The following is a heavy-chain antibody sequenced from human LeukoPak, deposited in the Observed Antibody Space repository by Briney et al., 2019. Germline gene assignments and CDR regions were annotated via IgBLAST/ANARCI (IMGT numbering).Heavy chain of an antibody. V-gene: IGHV3-20*04. D-gene: IGHD2-2*01. CDR2: INWNGGST. CDR3: AKGREYQLLSPFDY. J-gene: IGHJ4*02. Sequence: GGSLRLSCAASGFTFDDYGMSWVRQAPGKGLEWVSGINWNGGSTGYADSVKGRSTISRDNAKNSLYLQMTSLRAEDTALYYCAKGREYQLLSPFDYWGQGTLVTVSS. CDR1: GFTFDDYG.